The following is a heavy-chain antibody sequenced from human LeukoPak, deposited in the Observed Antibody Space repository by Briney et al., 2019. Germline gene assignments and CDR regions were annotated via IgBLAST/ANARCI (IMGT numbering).Heavy chain of an antibody. J-gene: IGHJ4*02. V-gene: IGHV4-39*01. Sequence: SETLSLTCTVSSASIRSSNYYWGWIRQPPGKGLEWIGSIYYNGNTYYNPSLKSRVTISVDTSKNQFSLKLSSVTAADTAVYYCARLYKSLAIFWPRVGYFDYWGQGTLVTVSS. CDR1: SASIRSSNYY. CDR2: IYYNGNT. CDR3: ARLYKSLAIFWPRVGYFDY. D-gene: IGHD3-9*01.